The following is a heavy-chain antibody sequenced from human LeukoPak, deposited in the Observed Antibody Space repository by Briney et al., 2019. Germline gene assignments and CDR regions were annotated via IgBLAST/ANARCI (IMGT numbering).Heavy chain of an antibody. D-gene: IGHD3-3*01. CDR3: ARGSGTNFWSGYYTGFDY. J-gene: IGHJ4*02. Sequence: PGGSLRLSCAASGFTFSDYYMSRIRQAPGKGLEWVSYISSSGSTIYYADSVKGRFTTSRDNAKNSLYLQMNSLRAEDTAVYYCARGSGTNFWSGYYTGFDYWGQGTLVTVSS. V-gene: IGHV3-11*04. CDR2: ISSSGSTI. CDR1: GFTFSDYY.